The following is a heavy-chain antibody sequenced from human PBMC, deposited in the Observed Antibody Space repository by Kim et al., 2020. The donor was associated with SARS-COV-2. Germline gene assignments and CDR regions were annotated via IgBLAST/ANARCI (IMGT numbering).Heavy chain of an antibody. CDR3: ARGLVGATGNWFDP. V-gene: IGHV4-34*01. D-gene: IGHD1-26*01. J-gene: IGHJ5*02. Sequence: NPSLKSRVTISVDTSKNQFSLKLSSVTAADTAVYYCARGLVGATGNWFDPWGQGTLVTVSS.